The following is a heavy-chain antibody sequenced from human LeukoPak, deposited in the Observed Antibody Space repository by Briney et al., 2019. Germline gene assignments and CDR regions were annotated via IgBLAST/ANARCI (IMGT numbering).Heavy chain of an antibody. CDR2: INHSGST. D-gene: IGHD3-22*01. J-gene: IGHJ4*02. V-gene: IGHV4-34*01. CDR3: ARGPITYGCYYVINY. Sequence: SETLSLTCAVYGGSFSGYYWSWIRQPPGKGLEWIGEINHSGSTNYNPSLKSRVTISVDTSKNQFSLKLSSVTAADTAVYYCARGPITYGCYYVINYWGQGTLVTVSS. CDR1: GGSFSGYY.